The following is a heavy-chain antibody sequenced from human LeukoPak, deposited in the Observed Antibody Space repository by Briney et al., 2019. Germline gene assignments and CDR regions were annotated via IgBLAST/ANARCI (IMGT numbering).Heavy chain of an antibody. J-gene: IGHJ4*02. CDR3: AGGTFDFWSGGLGY. Sequence: SETLSLTCAVYGGSFSGYYWSWIRQPPGKGLEWIGEINHSGSTNYNPSLKSRVTISVDTSKNQFSLKLSSVTAADTAVYYCAGGTFDFWSGGLGYWGQGTLVTVSS. CDR2: INHSGST. D-gene: IGHD3-3*01. CDR1: GGSFSGYY. V-gene: IGHV4-34*01.